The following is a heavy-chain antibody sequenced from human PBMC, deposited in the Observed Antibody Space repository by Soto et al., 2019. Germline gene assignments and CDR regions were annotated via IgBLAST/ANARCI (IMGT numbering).Heavy chain of an antibody. J-gene: IGHJ6*02. D-gene: IGHD1-1*01. CDR1: GFTFDTFG. CDR3: ARVTPGNNLYYFYGLDV. Sequence: PGGSLRLSCAASGFTFDTFGIHWVRQTPGKVLEWVALISYDGFNTYYADSVKGRFTISRDNSKGTLYLQMASLRPDDAGVYYCARVTPGNNLYYFYGLDVWGQGTSVTVSS. V-gene: IGHV3-30-3*01. CDR2: ISYDGFNT.